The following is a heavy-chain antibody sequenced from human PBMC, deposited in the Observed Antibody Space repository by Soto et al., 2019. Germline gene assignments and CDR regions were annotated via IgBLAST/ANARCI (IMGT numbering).Heavy chain of an antibody. V-gene: IGHV1-69*13. D-gene: IGHD3-16*02. J-gene: IGHJ6*02. CDR1: GGTFSSYA. Sequence: ASVKVSCKASGGTFSSYAISWVRQAPGQGLEWMGGIIPIFGTANYAQKFQGRVTITADESTSTAYMELSSLRSEETAVYYCARDFPRYDYVWGSYRSPHDTNYYYGMDVWGQGTTVTVSS. CDR3: ARDFPRYDYVWGSYRSPHDTNYYYGMDV. CDR2: IIPIFGTA.